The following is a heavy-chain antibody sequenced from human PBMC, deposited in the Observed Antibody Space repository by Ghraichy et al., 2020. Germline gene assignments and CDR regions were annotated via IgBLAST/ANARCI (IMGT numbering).Heavy chain of an antibody. CDR2: IYYSGST. V-gene: IGHV4-30-4*01. D-gene: IGHD5-12*01. J-gene: IGHJ4*02. Sequence: SETLSLTCTVSGGSISSGDYYWSWIRQPPGKGLEWIGYIYYSGSTYYNPSLKSRVTIPVDTSKNQFSLKLSSVTAADTAVYYCARGAWPHEGDYWGQGTLVTVSS. CDR3: ARGAWPHEGDY. CDR1: GGSISSGDYY.